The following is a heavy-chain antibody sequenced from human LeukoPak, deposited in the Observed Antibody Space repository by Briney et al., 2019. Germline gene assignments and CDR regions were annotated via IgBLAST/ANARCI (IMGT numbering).Heavy chain of an antibody. J-gene: IGHJ6*02. CDR2: INPSGGST. CDR1: GYTFTSYY. CDR3: ARDGGGYDFWSGYYNYYYGMDV. D-gene: IGHD3-3*01. V-gene: IGHV1-46*01. Sequence: ASVKVSCKASGYTFTSYYMHWVRQAPGQGLEWMGIINPSGGSTSYAQKFQGRVTMTRDTSTSTVYMELSSLRSEDTAVYYCARDGGGYDFWSGYYNYYYGMDVWGQGTTVTVSS.